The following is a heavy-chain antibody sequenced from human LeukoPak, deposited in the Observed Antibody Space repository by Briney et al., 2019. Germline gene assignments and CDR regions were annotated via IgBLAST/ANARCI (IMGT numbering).Heavy chain of an antibody. J-gene: IGHJ4*02. CDR3: ARDTYCSGGSCYSLAVDY. CDR2: ISYDGSNK. Sequence: GGSLRLSCAASGFTFSSYAMHWVRQAPGKGPEWVAVISYDGSNKYYADSVKGRFTISRDNSKNTLYLQMNSLRAEDTAVYYCARDTYCSGGSCYSLAVDYWGQGTLVTVSS. D-gene: IGHD2-15*01. V-gene: IGHV3-30*04. CDR1: GFTFSSYA.